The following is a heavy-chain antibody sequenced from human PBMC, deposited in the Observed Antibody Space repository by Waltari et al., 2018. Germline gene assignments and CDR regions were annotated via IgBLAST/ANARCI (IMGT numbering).Heavy chain of an antibody. CDR2: IKEDGTEE. J-gene: IGHJ4*02. D-gene: IGHD6-6*01. Sequence: EVQLVESGGGLVQPGGSLRLSCTASGFPFVTYWMSWVRQAPGKGLQWVAYIKEDGTEESYLDSLKGRFTISRDNSKNTLYLQMNSLRAEDTAVYYCAKSQGAARVYWGQGTLVTVSS. V-gene: IGHV3-7*05. CDR3: AKSQGAARVY. CDR1: GFPFVTYW.